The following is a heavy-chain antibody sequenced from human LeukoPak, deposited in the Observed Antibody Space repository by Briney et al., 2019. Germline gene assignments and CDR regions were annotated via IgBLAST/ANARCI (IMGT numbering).Heavy chain of an antibody. Sequence: PAGSLRLSCAASGFTFSSYWLRWVRQAPGKGLVWVSRIYSGGSSTSNADSVNGRFTTSRDYTKNSLQLQINSLRADDTAVYYSARGGDYRFDYWGQGTLVTVSS. J-gene: IGHJ4*02. V-gene: IGHV3-74*01. CDR2: IYSGGSST. CDR3: ARGGDYRFDY. CDR1: GFTFSSYW. D-gene: IGHD4-17*01.